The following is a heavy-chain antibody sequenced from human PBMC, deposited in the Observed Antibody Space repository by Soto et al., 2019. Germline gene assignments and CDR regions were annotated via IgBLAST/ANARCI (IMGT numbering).Heavy chain of an antibody. J-gene: IGHJ4*02. Sequence: QVQLVESGGGVVQPGRSLRLSCAASGFTFSSYGMHWVRQAPGKGLEWVAVISYDGSNKYYADSVKGRFTISRDNSKNTLYLQMNSLRAEDTAVYYCAKDDSSWLFDYWGQGTLVTVSS. CDR3: AKDDSSWLFDY. CDR1: GFTFSSYG. CDR2: ISYDGSNK. V-gene: IGHV3-30*18. D-gene: IGHD6-13*01.